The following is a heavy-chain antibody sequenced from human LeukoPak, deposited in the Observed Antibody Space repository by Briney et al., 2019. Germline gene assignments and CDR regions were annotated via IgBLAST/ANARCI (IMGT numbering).Heavy chain of an antibody. V-gene: IGHV1-69*06. J-gene: IGHJ3*02. CDR2: IIPIFGTA. CDR1: GGTFSSYA. Sequence: GASVKVSCKASGGTFSSYAISWVRQAPGQGLEWMGGIIPIFGTANYAQKFQGRVTITADKSTSTAYMELSSLRSEDTAVYYCARSRDGYNYGAFDIWGRGTMVTVSS. D-gene: IGHD5-24*01. CDR3: ARSRDGYNYGAFDI.